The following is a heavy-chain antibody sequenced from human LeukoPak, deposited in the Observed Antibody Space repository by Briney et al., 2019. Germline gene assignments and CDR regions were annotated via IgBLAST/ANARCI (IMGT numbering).Heavy chain of an antibody. D-gene: IGHD6-6*01. CDR2: LIPIFGTA. V-gene: IGHV1-69*05. CDR3: ARGGSEQLAPSPMDV. CDR1: GGTFSSYA. J-gene: IGHJ6*04. Sequence: SVKVSCKASGGTFSSYAISWVRQAPGQGLEGMGRLIPIFGTANYAQKFQGRVTITTDESTSTAYVELSSLRSEDTAVYYCARGGSEQLAPSPMDVWGKGTTVTVSS.